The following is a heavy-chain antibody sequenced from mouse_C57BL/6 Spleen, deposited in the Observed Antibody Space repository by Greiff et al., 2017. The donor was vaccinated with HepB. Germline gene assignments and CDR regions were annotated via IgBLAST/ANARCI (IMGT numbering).Heavy chain of an antibody. J-gene: IGHJ2*01. D-gene: IGHD1-1*01. CDR1: GYTFTDYE. CDR2: IDPETGGT. Sequence: ESGAELVRPGASVTLSCKASGYTFTDYEMHWVKQTPVHGLEWIGAIDPETGGTAYNQKFKGKAILTADKSSSTAYMELRSLTSEDSAVYYCTRFTTVVSFDYWGQGTTLTVSS. CDR3: TRFTTVVSFDY. V-gene: IGHV1-15*01.